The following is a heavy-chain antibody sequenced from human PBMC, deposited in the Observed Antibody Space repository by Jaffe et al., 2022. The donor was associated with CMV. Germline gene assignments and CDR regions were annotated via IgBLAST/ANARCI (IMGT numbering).Heavy chain of an antibody. CDR3: ARDSEVLRPANYYYYYGMDV. CDR1: GGSISSYY. CDR2: IYYSGST. Sequence: QVQLQESGPGLVKPSETLSLTCTVSGGSISSYYWSWIRQPPGKGLEWIGYIYYSGSTNYNPSLKSRVTISVDTSKNQFSLKLSSVTAADTAVYYCARDSEVLRPANYYYYYGMDVWGQGTTVTVSS. J-gene: IGHJ6*02. V-gene: IGHV4-59*01. D-gene: IGHD2-15*01.